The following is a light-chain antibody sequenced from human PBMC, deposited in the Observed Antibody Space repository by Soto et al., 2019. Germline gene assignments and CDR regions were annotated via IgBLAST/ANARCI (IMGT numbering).Light chain of an antibody. CDR2: EVT. V-gene: IGLV2-23*02. Sequence: QSVVTQPASVSGSPGQSITISCTGTSSDVGSYNLVSWYQQHPGKAPKLMISEVTKRPSGISARFSGSKSGNTASLTISGLQAEDESDYYCCSYAGSSTWVFGGGTQLTVL. CDR1: SSDVGSYNL. CDR3: CSYAGSSTWV. J-gene: IGLJ3*02.